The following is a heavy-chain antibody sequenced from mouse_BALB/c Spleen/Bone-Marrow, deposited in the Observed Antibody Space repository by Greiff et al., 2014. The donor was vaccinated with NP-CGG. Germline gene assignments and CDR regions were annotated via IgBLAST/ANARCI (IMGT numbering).Heavy chain of an antibody. CDR2: ISSGGSYT. D-gene: IGHD2-10*02. V-gene: IGHV5-6*02. J-gene: IGHJ2*01. CDR3: ARQYGNYWDYFDY. Sequence: DVKLQESGGDLVKPGGSLKLSCAASGFTFSSYGMSWVRQTPDKRLEWVATISSGGSYTYYPESVKGRFTISRDNAKNTLYLQMSSLKSEETAMYYCARQYGNYWDYFDYWGQGTTLTVSS. CDR1: GFTFSSYG.